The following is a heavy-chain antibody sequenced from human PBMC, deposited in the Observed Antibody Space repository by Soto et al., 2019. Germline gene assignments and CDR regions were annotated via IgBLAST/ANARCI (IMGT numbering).Heavy chain of an antibody. J-gene: IGHJ6*02. Sequence: QVQLQESGPGLVKPSGTLSLTCAVSGDSISSGNWWSWVRQPPGKGLEWIGEIYHSGSTNYNPSLQSRVSISVDKSKNQFSLTLSSVTAADTAVYYCARAPSTTLYGMDVWGQGTTVTVSS. CDR2: IYHSGST. D-gene: IGHD4-17*01. V-gene: IGHV4-4*02. CDR1: GDSISSGNW. CDR3: ARAPSTTLYGMDV.